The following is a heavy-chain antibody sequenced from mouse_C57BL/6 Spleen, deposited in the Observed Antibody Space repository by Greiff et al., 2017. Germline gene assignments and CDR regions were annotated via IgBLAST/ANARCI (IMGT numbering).Heavy chain of an antibody. V-gene: IGHV1-82*01. CDR2: IYPGDGDT. D-gene: IGHD1-1*01. Sequence: VMLVESGPELVKPGASVKISCKASGYAFSSSWMNWVKQRPGKGLEWIGRIYPGDGDTNYNGKFKGKATLTADKSSSTAYMQLSSLTSEDSAVYFCATSYGSSYYWYFDVWGTGTTVTVSS. CDR3: ATSYGSSYYWYFDV. CDR1: GYAFSSSW. J-gene: IGHJ1*03.